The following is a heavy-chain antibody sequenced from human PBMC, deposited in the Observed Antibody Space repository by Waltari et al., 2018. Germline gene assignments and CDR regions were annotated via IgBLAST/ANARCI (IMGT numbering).Heavy chain of an antibody. CDR2: INNGGIT. D-gene: IGHD3-3*01. V-gene: IGHV3-53*01. Sequence: DVQLVESGGGLMQSGGSLRLSCVASGFTVRNTYINWVRQAPGKGMDGGSVINNGGITYYTDSVKGRFTISRDNSKNTVYLQMNSLTAEDTGIYYCARGPQEWFAVWGQGTQVTV. CDR3: ARGPQEWFAV. J-gene: IGHJ4*02. CDR1: GFTVRNTY.